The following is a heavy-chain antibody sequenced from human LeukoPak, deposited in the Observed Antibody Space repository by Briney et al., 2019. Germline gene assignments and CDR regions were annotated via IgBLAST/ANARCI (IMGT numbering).Heavy chain of an antibody. CDR2: ISYDGSNK. J-gene: IGHJ4*02. V-gene: IGHV3-30*04. CDR1: GFTFSSYA. CDR3: ARESYLAAAGTNPDY. Sequence: GRSLRLSCAASGFTFSSYAMHWVRQAPGKGLEWVAVISYDGSNKYYADSVKGRFTISRDNAKNSLYLQMNSLRAEDTGVYYCARESYLAAAGTNPDYWGQGTLVTVSS. D-gene: IGHD6-13*01.